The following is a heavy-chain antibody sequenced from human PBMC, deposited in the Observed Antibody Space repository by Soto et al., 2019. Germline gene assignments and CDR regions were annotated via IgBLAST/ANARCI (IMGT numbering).Heavy chain of an antibody. J-gene: IGHJ4*02. CDR1: GFTFSTYV. CDR3: AKGKAIAGTDY. D-gene: IGHD2-15*01. V-gene: IGHV3-23*01. CDR2: ISGSGGSA. Sequence: PGGSLRLSCTVSGFTFSTYVMSWVRQAPWKGLEWVSAISGSGGSAYYADSVKGRFTISRDNSKNTLYLQMNSLRAEDTAVYYCAKGKAIAGTDYWGQGTLVTVST.